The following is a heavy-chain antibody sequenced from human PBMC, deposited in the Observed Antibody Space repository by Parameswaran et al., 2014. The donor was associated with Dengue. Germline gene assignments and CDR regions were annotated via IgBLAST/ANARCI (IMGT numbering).Heavy chain of an antibody. CDR2: IYHSGST. J-gene: IGHJ4*02. V-gene: IGHV4-30-2*01. D-gene: IGHD6-13*01. CDR3: ARGAYSSSWYFDS. Sequence: VRQAPGKVLEWIGYIYHSGSTYYNPSLKSRVTISVDRSKNQFSLNLNSVTAADTAVYYCARGAYSSSWYFDSWGQGTLVTVSS.